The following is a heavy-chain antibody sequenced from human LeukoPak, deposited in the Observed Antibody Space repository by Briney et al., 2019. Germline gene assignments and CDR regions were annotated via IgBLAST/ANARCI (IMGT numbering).Heavy chain of an antibody. D-gene: IGHD2-15*01. CDR2: INPNSGGT. Sequence: ASVKVSCKASGYTFTGYYMHWVRQAPGQGLEWMGWINPNSGGTNYAQKFQGRVTMTRDTSISTAYMALSRLRSDDTAVYYCAREMECSGGSCYPSNDYWGQGTLVTVSS. J-gene: IGHJ4*02. CDR1: GYTFTGYY. V-gene: IGHV1-2*02. CDR3: AREMECSGGSCYPSNDY.